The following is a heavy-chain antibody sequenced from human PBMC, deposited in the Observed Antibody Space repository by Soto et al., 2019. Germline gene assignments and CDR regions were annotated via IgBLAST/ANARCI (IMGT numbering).Heavy chain of an antibody. J-gene: IGHJ3*02. CDR2: IYYSGST. Sequence: QVQLQESGPGLVKPSETLSLTCTVSGGSISSYYWSWIRQPPGKGLEWIGYIYYSGSTNYNPSLKSRVTISVDTSKNQFSLKLSSVTAADMVVYYCASTVTTWHDAFDIWGQGTMVTVSS. CDR1: GGSISSYY. CDR3: ASTVTTWHDAFDI. V-gene: IGHV4-59*01. D-gene: IGHD4-4*01.